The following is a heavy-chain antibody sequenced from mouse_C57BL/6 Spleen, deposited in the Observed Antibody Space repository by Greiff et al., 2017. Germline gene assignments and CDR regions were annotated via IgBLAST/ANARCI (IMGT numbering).Heavy chain of an antibody. CDR2: ISYDGSN. V-gene: IGHV3-6*01. D-gene: IGHD1-1*01. Sequence: DVKLQESGPGLVKPSQSLSLTCSVTGYSITSGYYWNWIRQFPGNKLEWMGYISYDGSNNYNPSLKNRISITRDTSKNQFFLKLNSVTTEDTATYYCAREGDYYGSSGDYWGQGTTLTVSS. CDR1: GYSITSGYY. J-gene: IGHJ2*01. CDR3: AREGDYYGSSGDY.